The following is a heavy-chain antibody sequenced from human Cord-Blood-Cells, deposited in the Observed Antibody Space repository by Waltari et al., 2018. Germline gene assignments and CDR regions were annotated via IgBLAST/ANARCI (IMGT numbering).Heavy chain of an antibody. CDR3: ARDGWVGATENDAFDI. CDR1: GGSISSHY. D-gene: IGHD1-26*01. CDR2: IYYSGST. J-gene: IGHJ3*02. V-gene: IGHV4-59*11. Sequence: QVQLQESGPGLVKPSETLSLTCTVSGGSISSHYWSWIRQPPGKGLEWIGYIYYSGSTNYNPALKSRVTISVDTSKNQFSLKLSSVTAADTAVYYCARDGWVGATENDAFDIWGQGTMVTVSS.